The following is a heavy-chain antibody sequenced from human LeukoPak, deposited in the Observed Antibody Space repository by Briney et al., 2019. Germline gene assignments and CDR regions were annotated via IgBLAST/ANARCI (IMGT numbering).Heavy chain of an antibody. CDR3: ARGAVAAYNWFDP. CDR1: GGSFSGYY. CDR2: INHSGST. V-gene: IGHV4-34*01. D-gene: IGHD6-19*01. J-gene: IGHJ5*02. Sequence: KASETLSLTCAVYGGSFSGYYWSWIRQPPGKGLEWIGEINHSGSTNYNPSLKSRVTISVDTSKNQFSLKLSSVTAADTAVYYCARGAVAAYNWFDPWGQGTLVTVSS.